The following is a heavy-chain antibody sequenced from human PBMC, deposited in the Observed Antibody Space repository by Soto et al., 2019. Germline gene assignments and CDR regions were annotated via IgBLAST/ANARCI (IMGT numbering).Heavy chain of an antibody. J-gene: IGHJ4*02. D-gene: IGHD6-19*01. CDR3: AKALGSGPRDY. CDR2: INPSNGDT. CDR1: GYRFTGYH. V-gene: IGHV1-2*02. Sequence: ASVKVSCKASGYRFTGYHIHWVRQAPGRGLEWMGWINPSNGDTDYGQKFQGRVTMTRDTSITTVYMELPRLTSDDTAVYYCAKALGSGPRDYWGQGTLVTVSS.